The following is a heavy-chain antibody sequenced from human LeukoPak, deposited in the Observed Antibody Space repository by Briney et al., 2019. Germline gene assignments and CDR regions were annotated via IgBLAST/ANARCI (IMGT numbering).Heavy chain of an antibody. Sequence: GASVKVSCKASGYTFNSYDINWVRQASGQGLEWMGWMNPNSGNTDYAHKSQCRVTFTRDTSITTAYLELSNLRSEDTAVYYCARAPHRNLLLNYDYVFDYWGQGTLVTVSS. J-gene: IGHJ4*02. D-gene: IGHD3-16*01. CDR1: GYTFNSYD. V-gene: IGHV1-8*03. CDR2: MNPNSGNT. CDR3: ARAPHRNLLLNYDYVFDY.